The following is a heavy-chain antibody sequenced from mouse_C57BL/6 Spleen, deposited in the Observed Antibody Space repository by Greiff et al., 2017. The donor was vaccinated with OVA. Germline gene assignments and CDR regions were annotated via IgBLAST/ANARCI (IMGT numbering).Heavy chain of an antibody. V-gene: IGHV1-82*01. D-gene: IGHD2-4*01. CDR3: AEIYYDYDDAMDY. CDR2: IYPGDGDT. CDR1: GYAFSSSW. J-gene: IGHJ4*01. Sequence: QVQLQQSGPELVKPGASVKISCKASGYAFSSSWMNWVKQRPGKGLEWIGRIYPGDGDTNYNGKFKGKATLTADKSSSTAYMQLSSLTSEDSAVYFCAEIYYDYDDAMDYWGQGTSVTVSS.